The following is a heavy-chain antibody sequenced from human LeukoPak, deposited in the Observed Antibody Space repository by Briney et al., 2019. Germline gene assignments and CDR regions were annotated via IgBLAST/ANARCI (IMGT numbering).Heavy chain of an antibody. Sequence: SETLSLTCTVSGGPISSGGYYWSWIRQHPGKGLEWIGYIYYSGSTYYNPSLKSRVTISVDTSKNQFSLKLSSVTAADTAVYYCARGIEYSSSSFDYWGQGTLVTVSS. CDR3: ARGIEYSSSSFDY. CDR1: GGPISSGGYY. D-gene: IGHD6-6*01. V-gene: IGHV4-31*03. CDR2: IYYSGST. J-gene: IGHJ4*02.